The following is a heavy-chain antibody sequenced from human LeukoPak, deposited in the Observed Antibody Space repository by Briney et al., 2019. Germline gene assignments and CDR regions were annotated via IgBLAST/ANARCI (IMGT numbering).Heavy chain of an antibody. CDR2: ISGSGGST. Sequence: GGSLRLSCAASGFTFSSYAMSWVRQAPGKGLEWVSAISGSGGSTYYADSVKGRFTISRDNSKNTLYLQMNSLRAEDTAVYYCAKDRRRVPLPGNLWSGYYTWGQGTLVTVSS. D-gene: IGHD3-3*01. CDR3: AKDRRRVPLPGNLWSGYYT. CDR1: GFTFSSYA. V-gene: IGHV3-23*01. J-gene: IGHJ5*02.